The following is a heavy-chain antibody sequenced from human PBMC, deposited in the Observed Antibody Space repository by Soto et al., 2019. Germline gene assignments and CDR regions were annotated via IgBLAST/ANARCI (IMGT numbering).Heavy chain of an antibody. J-gene: IGHJ4*02. Sequence: SETLSLTCTVSGGSISSYYWSWIRQPPGKGLEWIGYIYYSGSTNYNPSLKSRVTISVDTSKNQFSLKLSSVTAADTAVYYCARGEEYYDSSGYFSFDYWGQGTLVTVSS. V-gene: IGHV4-59*01. CDR1: GGSISSYY. CDR2: IYYSGST. CDR3: ARGEEYYDSSGYFSFDY. D-gene: IGHD3-22*01.